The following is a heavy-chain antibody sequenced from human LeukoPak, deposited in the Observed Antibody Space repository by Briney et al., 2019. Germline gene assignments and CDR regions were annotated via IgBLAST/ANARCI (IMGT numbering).Heavy chain of an antibody. CDR3: ARESIAGTPYMDV. Sequence: AGGSLRLSCAASGFTFSSYAMHWVRQAPGKGLEWVAVISYDGSNKYYADSVKGRFTISRDNSKNTPYLQMNSLRAEDTAVYYCARESIAGTPYMDVWGKGTTATVSS. CDR2: ISYDGSNK. D-gene: IGHD6-6*01. J-gene: IGHJ6*03. V-gene: IGHV3-30-3*01. CDR1: GFTFSSYA.